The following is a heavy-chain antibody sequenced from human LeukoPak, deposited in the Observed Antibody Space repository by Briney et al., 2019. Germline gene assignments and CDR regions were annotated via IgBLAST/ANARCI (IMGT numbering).Heavy chain of an antibody. CDR1: GGSMSGYY. CDR3: ARLRGNYYPDY. CDR2: LHYSGST. Sequence: SEPLSLTCTVSGGSMSGYYWTWIRQPPGKGLEWIAYLHYSGSTNYNPSPKSRVTISVDTSKNQFSLWLNSVTAADPAVYYCARLRGNYYPDYWGQGTLVTVSS. V-gene: IGHV4-59*08. D-gene: IGHD4-23*01. J-gene: IGHJ4*02.